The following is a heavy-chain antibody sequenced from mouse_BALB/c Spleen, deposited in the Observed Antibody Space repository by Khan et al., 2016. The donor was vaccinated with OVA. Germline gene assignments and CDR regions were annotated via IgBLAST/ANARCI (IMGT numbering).Heavy chain of an antibody. CDR1: DYSITSGYY. D-gene: IGHD1-2*01. CDR3: ASSYGYLGFAY. CDR2: INYDGNI. J-gene: IGHJ3*01. Sequence: VQLKESGPGLVKPSQSLSLTCSVTDYSITSGYYWNWIRQFPGNKLEWMAYINYDGNINYNPSLKNRISITRDTSKNQFFLKLDSVTTEDTATYFCASSYGYLGFAYWGQGTLVTVSA. V-gene: IGHV3-6*02.